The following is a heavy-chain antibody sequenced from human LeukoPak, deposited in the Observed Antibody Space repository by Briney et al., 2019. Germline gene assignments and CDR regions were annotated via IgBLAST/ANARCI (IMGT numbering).Heavy chain of an antibody. V-gene: IGHV3-7*03. D-gene: IGHD2-8*01. Sequence: GGSLRLSCVASGFTFGAYWMHWVRRVPGRGPEWVANVNRDGSETYYLDSVKGRFTISKDNAKNSLYLQMNSLRAEDTALYHCARNNAMDVWGQGTTVIVSS. J-gene: IGHJ6*02. CDR2: VNRDGSET. CDR1: GFTFGAYW. CDR3: ARNNAMDV.